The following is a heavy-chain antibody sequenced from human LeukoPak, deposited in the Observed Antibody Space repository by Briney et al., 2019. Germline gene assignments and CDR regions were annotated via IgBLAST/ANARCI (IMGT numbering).Heavy chain of an antibody. CDR1: GGSINTFY. Sequence: SETLSLTCTVSGGSINTFYWSWIRQSAGRGLEWIGRIYSSGTTRYNPSHQSRVTMSVDMSRNQFSLTLTSVTAADTAAYYCARDHYDADGLDVFEIWGQGTLVTVSS. CDR3: ARDHYDADGLDVFEI. J-gene: IGHJ3*02. CDR2: IYSSGTT. V-gene: IGHV4-4*07. D-gene: IGHD4/OR15-4a*01.